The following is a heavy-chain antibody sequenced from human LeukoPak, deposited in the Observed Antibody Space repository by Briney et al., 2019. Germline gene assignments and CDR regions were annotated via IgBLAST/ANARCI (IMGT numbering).Heavy chain of an antibody. CDR3: ARDSYSSSWYGSWFDP. CDR1: GGSISSYY. Sequence: SETLSLTCTVSGGSISSYYWSWIRQPPGKGPEWIGYIYYSGSTNYNPSLKSRVTISVDKSKNQFSLKLSSVTAADTAVYYCARDSYSSSWYGSWFDPWGQGTLVTVSS. V-gene: IGHV4-59*12. J-gene: IGHJ5*02. CDR2: IYYSGST. D-gene: IGHD6-13*01.